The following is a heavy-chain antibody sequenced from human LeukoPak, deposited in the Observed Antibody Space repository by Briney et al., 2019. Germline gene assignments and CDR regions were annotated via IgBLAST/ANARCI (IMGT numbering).Heavy chain of an antibody. CDR2: INPNSGGT. D-gene: IGHD6-13*01. Sequence: GASVKVSWKASGYTFTGYYMHWVRQAPGQGLEWMGWINPNSGGTNYAQKFQGRVTMTRDTSISTAYMELSRLRSDDTAVYYCARDLGAAAGIGFDYWGQGTLVTVSS. J-gene: IGHJ4*02. V-gene: IGHV1-2*02. CDR3: ARDLGAAAGIGFDY. CDR1: GYTFTGYY.